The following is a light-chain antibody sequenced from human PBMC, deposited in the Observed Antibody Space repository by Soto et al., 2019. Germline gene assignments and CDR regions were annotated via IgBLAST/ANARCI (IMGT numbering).Light chain of an antibody. Sequence: QSVLTQPPSVSGAPGQRVTISCTGTSSNIGAGYDVHWYQQLPGTAPRLLIQAYNTRPSGVPDRFSGSKSGASASLDITGLQTDDEADSYCQSYDTSLSGYVFGFGTKVTVL. CDR3: QSYDTSLSGYV. CDR1: SSNIGAGYD. J-gene: IGLJ1*01. CDR2: AYN. V-gene: IGLV1-40*01.